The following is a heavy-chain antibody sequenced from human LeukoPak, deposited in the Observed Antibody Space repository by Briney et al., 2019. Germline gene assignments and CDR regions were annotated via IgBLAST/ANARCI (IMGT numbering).Heavy chain of an antibody. CDR1: GGTFSSYA. CDR3: ARAVLGYCSGGSCYGRDWFDP. CDR2: IIPIFGTA. D-gene: IGHD2-15*01. J-gene: IGHJ5*02. V-gene: IGHV1-69*05. Sequence: ASVKVSCKASGGTFSSYAISWVRQAPGQRLEWMGRIIPIFGTANYAQKFQGRVTITTDESTSTAYMELSSLRSEDTAVYYCARAVLGYCSGGSCYGRDWFDPWGQGTLVTVSS.